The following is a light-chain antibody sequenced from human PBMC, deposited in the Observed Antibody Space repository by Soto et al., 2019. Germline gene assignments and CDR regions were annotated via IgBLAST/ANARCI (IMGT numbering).Light chain of an antibody. V-gene: IGLV2-8*01. J-gene: IGLJ2*01. Sequence: QSALTQPPSASGSPGRSVTISCTGSSSDIGGYDYVSWYQQHPGKAPKLVIYEVTEWPSGVPDRFSGSKSGNTASLTVSGLQPDDEADYFCSSYAGSNVVFGGGTQLTVL. CDR3: SSYAGSNVV. CDR2: EVT. CDR1: SSDIGGYDY.